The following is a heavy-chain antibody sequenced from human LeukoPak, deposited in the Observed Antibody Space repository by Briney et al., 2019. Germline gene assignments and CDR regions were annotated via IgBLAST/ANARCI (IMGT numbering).Heavy chain of an antibody. CDR3: AKDGFCSSTSCYPNHFNS. D-gene: IGHD2-2*01. V-gene: IGHV3-30*18. CDR2: ISNDGSFK. CDR1: GFTLSHYA. Sequence: GGSLRLSCTASGFTLSHYAMHWVRQAPGKGLEWVALISNDGSFKLYADSVKGRFTISRDNSKNTLDLQLSSLRAEDTAVYYCAKDGFCSSTSCYPNHFNSWGQGTLVTVSS. J-gene: IGHJ4*02.